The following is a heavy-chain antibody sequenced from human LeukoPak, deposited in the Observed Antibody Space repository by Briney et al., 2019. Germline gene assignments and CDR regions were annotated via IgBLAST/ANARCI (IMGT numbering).Heavy chain of an antibody. J-gene: IGHJ4*02. CDR3: ARDRSGLFDY. V-gene: IGHV1-69*13. CDR2: IIPIFGTA. D-gene: IGHD6-25*01. CDR1: GGTFSSYA. Sequence: ASVKVSCKASGGTFSSYAISWVRQAPGQGLEWMGGIIPIFGTANYAQKFQGRVTITADESTSTAYMELSSLRFEDTAVYYCARDRSGLFDYWGQGTLVTVSS.